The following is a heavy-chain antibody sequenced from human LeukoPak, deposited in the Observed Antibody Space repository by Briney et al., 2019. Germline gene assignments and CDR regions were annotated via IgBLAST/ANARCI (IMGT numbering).Heavy chain of an antibody. CDR3: AKDGATAGHYYYYMDV. CDR2: ISYDGSNK. D-gene: IGHD5-12*01. Sequence: GGSLRLSCAASGFTFSSYAMHWVRQAPGKGLEWVAVISYDGSNKYYADSVKGRFTISRDNSKNTLYLQMNSLIAEDTAVYYCAKDGATAGHYYYYMDVWGKGTTVTISS. V-gene: IGHV3-30*04. J-gene: IGHJ6*03. CDR1: GFTFSSYA.